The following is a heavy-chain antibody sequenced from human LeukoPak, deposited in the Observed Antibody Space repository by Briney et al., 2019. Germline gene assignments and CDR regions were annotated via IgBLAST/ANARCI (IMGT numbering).Heavy chain of an antibody. CDR2: VSYSGST. Sequence: SETLSLTCSVSGGSISGYYRSWIRQPPGKGLEWIGFVSYSGSTNYNPSLKSRVTMSVDTSKKQSSLKLASATAADTAVYYCAREKSDSWTASSPSYYMDVWGRGTTVIVSS. J-gene: IGHJ6*03. V-gene: IGHV4-59*01. CDR3: AREKSDSWTASSPSYYMDV. CDR1: GGSISGYY. D-gene: IGHD3/OR15-3a*01.